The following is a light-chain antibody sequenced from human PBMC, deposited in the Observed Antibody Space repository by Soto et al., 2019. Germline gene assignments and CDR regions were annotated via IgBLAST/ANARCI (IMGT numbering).Light chain of an antibody. CDR3: QQRSNWPRT. J-gene: IGKJ1*01. V-gene: IGKV3-15*01. Sequence: EIVMTQSPATLSVSPGGRATLSCRASQSISDTLAWYQQKPGQAPRLLIHGASTRATGFPARFSGSGSGTDFTLTISSLEPADFAVYYCQQRSNWPRTFGQGTKVDIK. CDR2: GAS. CDR1: QSISDT.